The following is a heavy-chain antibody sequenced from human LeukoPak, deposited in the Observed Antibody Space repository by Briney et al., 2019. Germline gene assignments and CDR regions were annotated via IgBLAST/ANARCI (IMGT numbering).Heavy chain of an antibody. Sequence: GGSLRLSCAASGFTFSDYYMSWIRQAPGKGLEWVSYISSSGTTIYYADSVKGRFTISRDNAKNSLYLQMNGLTAEDTAVYYCARTYGSGSLDYGGQGTLVTVSS. CDR3: ARTYGSGSLDY. V-gene: IGHV3-11*04. CDR2: ISSSGTTI. CDR1: GFTFSDYY. D-gene: IGHD2-15*01. J-gene: IGHJ4*02.